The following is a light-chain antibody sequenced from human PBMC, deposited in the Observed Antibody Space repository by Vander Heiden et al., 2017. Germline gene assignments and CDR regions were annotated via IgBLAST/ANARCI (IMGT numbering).Light chain of an antibody. CDR3: QQSYNTPRT. CDR2: GTS. Sequence: DIQMTQSPSSLSASVGERVTITCRASQSISAYLNWYRQKPGKAPELLIYGTSTFQGGVPSRFSGSGSGTDFTLTISSLQPEDFATYYCQQSYNTPRTFGGGTKVEI. V-gene: IGKV1-39*01. J-gene: IGKJ4*01. CDR1: QSISAY.